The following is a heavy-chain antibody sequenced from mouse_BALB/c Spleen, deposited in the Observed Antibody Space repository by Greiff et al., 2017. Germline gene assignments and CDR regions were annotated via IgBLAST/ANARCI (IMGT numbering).Heavy chain of an antibody. CDR3: ARGGFAY. Sequence: QVQLQQSGAELAKPGASVKMSCKASGYTFTSYWMHWVNQRPGQGLEWIGYINPSTGYTEYNQKFKDKATLTADKSSSTAYMQLSSLTSEDSAVYYCARGGFAYWGQGTLVTVSA. V-gene: IGHV1-7*01. J-gene: IGHJ3*01. CDR1: GYTFTSYW. CDR2: INPSTGYT.